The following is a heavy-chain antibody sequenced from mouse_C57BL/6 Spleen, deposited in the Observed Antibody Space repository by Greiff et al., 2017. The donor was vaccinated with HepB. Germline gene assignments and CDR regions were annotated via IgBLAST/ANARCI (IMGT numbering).Heavy chain of an antibody. V-gene: IGHV1-26*01. CDR2: INPNNGGT. CDR1: GYTFTDYY. CDR3: ARWGAYYSNSAWFAY. D-gene: IGHD2-5*01. Sequence: VQLQQSGPELVKPGASVKISCKASGYTFTDYYMNWVKQSHGKSLEWIGDINPNNGGTSYNQKFKGKATLTVDKSSSTAYMELRSLTSEDSAVYYCARWGAYYSNSAWFAYWGQGTLVTVSA. J-gene: IGHJ3*01.